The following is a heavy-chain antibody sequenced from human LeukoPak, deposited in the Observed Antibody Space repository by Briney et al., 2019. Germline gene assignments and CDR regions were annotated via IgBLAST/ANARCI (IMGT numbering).Heavy chain of an antibody. D-gene: IGHD1-26*01. V-gene: IGHV3-23*01. CDR1: GLTLSTFA. J-gene: IGHJ4*02. CDR3: ARPQEWELLEGFDY. CDR2: ISGSAGST. Sequence: GSLGLACAAFGLTLSTFAMRSGRQAPGKWLEGVGAISGSAGSTYYADSVKGRFTISRDNSKNTLYLQMNSLRAEDTAIYYCARPQEWELLEGFDYWGQGTLVTVPS.